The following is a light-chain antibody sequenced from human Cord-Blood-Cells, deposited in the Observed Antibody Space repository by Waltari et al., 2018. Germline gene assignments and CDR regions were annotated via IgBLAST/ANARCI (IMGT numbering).Light chain of an antibody. Sequence: IKMTKPPPSFSAFVGDRVTITCRASQSISSYLNWYQQKPGKAPKLLIYAASSLQIGVPSRFSGSGSGTDFTLTISSLQPEDFATYYCQQSYSTPYTFGQGTKLEIK. J-gene: IGKJ2*01. V-gene: IGKV1-39*01. CDR3: QQSYSTPYT. CDR1: QSISSY. CDR2: AAS.